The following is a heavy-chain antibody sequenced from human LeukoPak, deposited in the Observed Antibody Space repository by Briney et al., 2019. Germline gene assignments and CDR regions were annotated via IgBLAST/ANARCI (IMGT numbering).Heavy chain of an antibody. V-gene: IGHV4-31*03. CDR1: GGSISSGGYY. CDR2: IYYSGST. CDR3: ARGRLLLSGYFDY. D-gene: IGHD3-22*01. J-gene: IGHJ4*02. Sequence: SQTLSLTCTVSGGSISSGGYYWSWIRHHPGKGLEWIGYIYYSGSTYYNPSLKSRVTISVDTSKNQFSLRLSSVTAADTAVYYCARGRLLLSGYFDYWGQGTLVTVSS.